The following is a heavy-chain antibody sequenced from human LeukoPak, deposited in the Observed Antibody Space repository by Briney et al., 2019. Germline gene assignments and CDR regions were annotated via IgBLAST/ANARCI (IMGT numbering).Heavy chain of an antibody. Sequence: PSETLSLTCTVFGGSIGSYYWSWTRQPPGKGLEWIGYIYHSGSTYYNPSLKSRVTISVDRSKNQFSLKLSSVTAADTAVYYCARVGYSNSYDYWGQGTLVTVSS. CDR1: GGSIGSYY. V-gene: IGHV4-59*12. CDR3: ARVGYSNSYDY. J-gene: IGHJ4*02. CDR2: IYHSGST. D-gene: IGHD4-11*01.